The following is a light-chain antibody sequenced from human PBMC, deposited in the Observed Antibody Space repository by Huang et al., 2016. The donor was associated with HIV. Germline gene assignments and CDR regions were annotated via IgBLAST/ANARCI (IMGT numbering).Light chain of an antibody. Sequence: EILMTQSPATLYVSPGERATLSCRAGQGVGNNLAWYQQKLGQAPRLLIYGASARSTGLPARFSGSGSGTEFTLTISSLQSEDFAVYYCQQYNTWPYTFGQGT. CDR3: QQYNTWPYT. J-gene: IGKJ2*01. V-gene: IGKV3-15*01. CDR2: GAS. CDR1: QGVGNN.